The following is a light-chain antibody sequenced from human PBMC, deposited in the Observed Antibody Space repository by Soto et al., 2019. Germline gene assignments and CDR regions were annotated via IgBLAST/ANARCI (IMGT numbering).Light chain of an antibody. J-gene: IGKJ5*01. V-gene: IGKV3D-20*02. CDR2: DAY. Sequence: EIVLTQSPGTLSLSPGERATLSCRASQSVSGRYLAWYQQKPGQAPRLLIYDAYNRATGIPPRFSGSGSGTDFTLTISSLEPEDSAVYYCQQRHMWPITFGQGTRLEIK. CDR1: QSVSGRY. CDR3: QQRHMWPIT.